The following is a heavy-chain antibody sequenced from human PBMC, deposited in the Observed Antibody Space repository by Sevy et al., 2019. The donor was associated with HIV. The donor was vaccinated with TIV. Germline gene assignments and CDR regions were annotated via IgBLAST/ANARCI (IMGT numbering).Heavy chain of an antibody. CDR1: SDSISGYY. D-gene: IGHD4-17*01. CDR2: FYYSGST. CDR3: ARTSPYFYYGMDV. Sequence: SETLSLTCTVSSDSISGYYWSWIRQPPGKGLEWIGYFYYSGSTNYNPSLKGQVSISVDTSKNQVSLKLSSVTAADTAVYFCARTSPYFYYGMDVWGQRTPVTVSS. J-gene: IGHJ6*02. V-gene: IGHV4-59*01.